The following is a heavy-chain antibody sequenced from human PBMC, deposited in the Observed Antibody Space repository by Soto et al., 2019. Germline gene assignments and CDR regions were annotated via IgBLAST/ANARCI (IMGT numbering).Heavy chain of an antibody. D-gene: IGHD3-22*01. Sequence: GRALRRSGTGPGWTFSRSARRSDRQAPGKGLEWVSSINVVGGATNFADSVKGRFAISRGDSKNTLYLQMNSLRAEDAAVYYRAKNYYLACRVQGTRVTVSS. V-gene: IGHV3-23*01. J-gene: IGHJ1*01. CDR2: INVVGGAT. CDR3: AKNYYLAC. CDR1: GWTFSRSA.